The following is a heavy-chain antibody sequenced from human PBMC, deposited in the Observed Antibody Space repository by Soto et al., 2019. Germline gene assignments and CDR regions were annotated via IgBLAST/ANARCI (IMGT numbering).Heavy chain of an antibody. CDR1: GGSVSSGSYY. D-gene: IGHD1-1*01. CDR3: ARYTTGGTGFDY. V-gene: IGHV4-61*01. J-gene: IGHJ4*02. Sequence: SETLSLTCTVSGGSVSSGSYYWSWIRQPPGKGLEWIGYISYSGNTNYNSSLKSRVTISKDTSENQFSLKVNSVTAEDTAVYYCARYTTGGTGFDYWGQGTLVTVSS. CDR2: ISYSGNT.